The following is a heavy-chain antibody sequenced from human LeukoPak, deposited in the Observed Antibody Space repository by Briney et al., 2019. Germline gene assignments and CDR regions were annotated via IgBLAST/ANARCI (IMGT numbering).Heavy chain of an antibody. CDR1: GYTFTGYY. Sequence: ASVKVSCKASGYTFTGYYMHWVRQAPGQGLEWMGWINPNSGGTNYAQKLQGRVTMTTDTSTSTAYMELRCLRSDDTAVYYCARDLEPDITIFAEAFAPWGQGTLVTVSS. J-gene: IGHJ5*02. D-gene: IGHD3-3*01. CDR3: ARDLEPDITIFAEAFAP. CDR2: INPNSGGT. V-gene: IGHV1-2*02.